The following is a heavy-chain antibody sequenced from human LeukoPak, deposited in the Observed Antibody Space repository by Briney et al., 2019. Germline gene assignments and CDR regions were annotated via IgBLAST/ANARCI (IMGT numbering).Heavy chain of an antibody. CDR2: IYYSGST. D-gene: IGHD3-10*01. CDR3: ARDDGSGSYYNVGWFGP. J-gene: IGHJ5*02. V-gene: IGHV4-61*01. CDR1: GGSVSSGSYY. Sequence: SETLSLTCTVSGGSVSSGSYYWSWIRQPPGKGLEWIGYIYYSGSTNYNPSLKSRVTISVDTSKNQFSLKLSSVTAADTAVYYCARDDGSGSYYNVGWFGPWGQGTLVTVSS.